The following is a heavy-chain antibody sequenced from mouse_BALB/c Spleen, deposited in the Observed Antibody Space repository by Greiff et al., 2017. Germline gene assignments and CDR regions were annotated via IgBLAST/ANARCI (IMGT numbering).Heavy chain of an antibody. Sequence: EVMLVESGGGLVQPGGSLKLSCAASGFTFSSYTMSWVRQTPEKRLEWVAYISNGGGSTYYPDTVKGRFTISRDNAKNTLYLQMSSLKSEDTAMYYRARHNGYYSFDYWGQGTTLTVSS. CDR2: ISNGGGST. D-gene: IGHD2-3*01. J-gene: IGHJ2*01. CDR1: GFTFSSYT. CDR3: ARHNGYYSFDY. V-gene: IGHV5-12-2*01.